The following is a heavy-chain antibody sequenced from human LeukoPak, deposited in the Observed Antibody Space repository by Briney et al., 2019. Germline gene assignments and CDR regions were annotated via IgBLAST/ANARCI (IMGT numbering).Heavy chain of an antibody. CDR2: ISTSGSTT. CDR1: GFTFSDYY. D-gene: IGHD2-15*01. CDR3: ARVMVHCSGSSCYRYDAFDI. Sequence: PGGSLRLSCAASGFTFSDYYMSWIRQAPGKGLEWVSYISTSGSTTYYADSAKGRFTISRDNSKNSLYLQMNSLRAEDTAVYYCARVMVHCSGSSCYRYDAFDIWGQGTMVTVSS. V-gene: IGHV3-11*04. J-gene: IGHJ3*02.